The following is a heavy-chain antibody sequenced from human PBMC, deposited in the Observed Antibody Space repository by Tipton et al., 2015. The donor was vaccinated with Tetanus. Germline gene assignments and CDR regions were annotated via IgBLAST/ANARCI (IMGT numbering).Heavy chain of an antibody. V-gene: IGHV4-4*07. CDR3: ARDRAHGYGGNVPLDY. J-gene: IGHJ4*02. CDR2: IYTSGST. CDR1: GGSISSYY. Sequence: TLSLTCTVSGGSISSYYWSWIRQSAGKGLEWIGRIYTSGSTNYNPPLKSRVTMSVDTSKNQFSLKLSSVTAADTAVYYCARDRAHGYGGNVPLDYWGQGTLVTVSS. D-gene: IGHD4-23*01.